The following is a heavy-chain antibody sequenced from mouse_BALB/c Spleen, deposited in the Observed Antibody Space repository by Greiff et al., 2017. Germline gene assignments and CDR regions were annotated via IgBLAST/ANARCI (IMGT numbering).Heavy chain of an antibody. J-gene: IGHJ4*01. V-gene: IGHV1-7*01. Sequence: VQLQQSGAELAKPGASVKMSCKASGYTFTSYWMHWVKQRPGQGLEWIGYINPSTGYTEYNQKFKDKATLTADKSSSTAYMQLSSLTSEDSAVYYCARAGSSRYAMDYWGQGTSVTVSS. CDR2: INPSTGYT. CDR1: GYTFTSYW. D-gene: IGHD1-1*01. CDR3: ARAGSSRYAMDY.